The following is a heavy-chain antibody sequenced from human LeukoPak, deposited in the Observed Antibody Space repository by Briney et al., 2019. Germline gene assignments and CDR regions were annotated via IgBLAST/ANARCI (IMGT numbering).Heavy chain of an antibody. CDR1: GGSINNYY. CDR3: ARVKGRLSWFDP. J-gene: IGHJ5*02. Sequence: SETLSLTCTVSGGSINNYYWSWIRQPPGKGLEWIGYIYDSGNSNYSPSLKSRVTISVDTSKNQFSLKLSSVTAADTAVYYCARVKGRLSWFDPWGQGTLFTVSS. V-gene: IGHV4-59*08. CDR2: IYDSGNS.